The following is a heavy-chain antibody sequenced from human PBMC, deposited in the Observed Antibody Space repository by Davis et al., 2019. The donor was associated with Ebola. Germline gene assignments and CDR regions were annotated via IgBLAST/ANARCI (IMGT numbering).Heavy chain of an antibody. CDR2: VYYNGGT. CDR3: ARMGLSSGYYFFDY. Sequence: SETLSLTCPLSGGSISSGGYYWSWIRQPPGKGLEWIGYVYYNGGTNYNPSLKSRVSISLDTSKNQFSLKLSTVTAAETAVYYCARMGLSSGYYFFDYWGQGTLVTVSS. CDR1: GGSISSGGYY. V-gene: IGHV4-61*08. D-gene: IGHD3-22*01. J-gene: IGHJ4*02.